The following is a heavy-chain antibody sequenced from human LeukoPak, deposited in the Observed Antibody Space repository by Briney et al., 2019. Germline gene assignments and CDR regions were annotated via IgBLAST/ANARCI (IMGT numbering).Heavy chain of an antibody. J-gene: IGHJ5*02. CDR2: MNPNSGNT. V-gene: IGHV1-8*01. Sequence: ASVKVSCKASGYTFTSYDINWVRQALGQGLEWMGWMNPNSGNTGYAQKFQGRVTMTRNTSISTAYMELSSLRSEDTAVYYCARGSPPNYYGSGSYLLGFDPWGQGTLVTVSS. CDR3: ARGSPPNYYGSGSYLLGFDP. CDR1: GYTFTSYD. D-gene: IGHD3-10*01.